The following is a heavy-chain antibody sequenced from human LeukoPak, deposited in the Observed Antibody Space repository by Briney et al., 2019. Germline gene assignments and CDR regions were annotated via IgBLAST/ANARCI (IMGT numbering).Heavy chain of an antibody. Sequence: SETPSLTCTVSGGSISSYYWSWIRQPPGKGLEWIGYIYYSGSTYYNPSLKSRVTISVDTSKNQFSLRLSSVTAADTAVYYCARVGGIIGDAFDIWGQGTMVTVSS. CDR3: ARVGGIIGDAFDI. CDR1: GGSISSYY. J-gene: IGHJ3*02. V-gene: IGHV4-59*12. D-gene: IGHD3-16*02. CDR2: IYYSGST.